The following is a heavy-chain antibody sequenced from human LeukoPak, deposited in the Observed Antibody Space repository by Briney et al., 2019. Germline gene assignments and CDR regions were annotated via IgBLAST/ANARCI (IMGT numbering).Heavy chain of an antibody. D-gene: IGHD2-15*01. CDR3: ARVGYCSHGSCLRLDWYFDL. CDR1: GGSFSGYY. V-gene: IGHV4-34*01. J-gene: IGHJ2*01. CDR2: INHSGST. Sequence: SETLSLTCAVYGGSFSGYYWSWIRQPPGKGLEWIGEINHSGSTNYNPSLKSRVTISVDTSKNQFSLKLSSVTAADTAVYYCARVGYCSHGSCLRLDWYFDLWGRGTLVTVSS.